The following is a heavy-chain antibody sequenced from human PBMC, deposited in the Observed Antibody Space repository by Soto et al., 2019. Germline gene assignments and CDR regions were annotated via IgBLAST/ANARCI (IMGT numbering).Heavy chain of an antibody. CDR3: ARTWNERRFLEWLLRRGSYYYYYGMDV. Sequence: RASVKVSCKASGGTFSSYAISWVRQAPGQGLEWMGGIIPIFGTANYAQKVQGIVTITADESTSTAYMELSSLRSEDTAVYYCARTWNERRFLEWLLRRGSYYYYYGMDVWGQGTTVTVSS. CDR2: IIPIFGTA. D-gene: IGHD3-3*01. J-gene: IGHJ6*02. CDR1: GGTFSSYA. V-gene: IGHV1-69*13.